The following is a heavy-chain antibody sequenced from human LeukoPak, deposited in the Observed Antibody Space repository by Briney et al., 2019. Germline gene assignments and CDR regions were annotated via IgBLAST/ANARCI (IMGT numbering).Heavy chain of an antibody. Sequence: GGSLRLSCAASGFIFSSYGMHWVRQAPGKGLEWVAFIRYDGSNKYYADSVKGRFTISRDNSKNTLYLQMNSLRAEDTAVYYCAKDPPPYYYDSSGSSYAFDIWGQGRMVTVSS. CDR1: GFIFSSYG. CDR2: IRYDGSNK. D-gene: IGHD3-22*01. V-gene: IGHV3-30*02. CDR3: AKDPPPYYYDSSGSSYAFDI. J-gene: IGHJ3*02.